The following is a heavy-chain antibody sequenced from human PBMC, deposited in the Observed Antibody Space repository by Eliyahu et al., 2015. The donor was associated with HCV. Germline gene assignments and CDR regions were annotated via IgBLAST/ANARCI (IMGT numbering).Heavy chain of an antibody. CDR1: GYTFTNYY. J-gene: IGHJ5*01. D-gene: IGHD6-19*01. CDR2: INPSGGST. V-gene: IGHV1-46*01. Sequence: QVQLVQSGAEVKKPGASVKXSCKASGYTFTNYYIHWVRQAPGQGLEWMGIINPSGGSTSFAQKFQGRVTMTRDTSTSSVYMEMSSLTSEDTAVYYCARADSSGWFVYWGQGTLVTVSS. CDR3: ARADSSGWFVY.